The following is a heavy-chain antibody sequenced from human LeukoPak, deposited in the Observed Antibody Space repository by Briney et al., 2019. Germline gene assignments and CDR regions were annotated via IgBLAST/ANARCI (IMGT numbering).Heavy chain of an antibody. CDR2: ISGSGGST. Sequence: GGSLRLSCTASGFTFSSYGMSWVRQAPGKGLEWVSGISGSGGSTYYADSVKGRFTISRNNSKNTLYLQMNSLRAEDTAVYWCAREGWENYGSGSHLDYWGQGTLVTVSS. V-gene: IGHV3-23*01. D-gene: IGHD3-10*01. CDR3: AREGWENYGSGSHLDY. J-gene: IGHJ4*02. CDR1: GFTFSSYG.